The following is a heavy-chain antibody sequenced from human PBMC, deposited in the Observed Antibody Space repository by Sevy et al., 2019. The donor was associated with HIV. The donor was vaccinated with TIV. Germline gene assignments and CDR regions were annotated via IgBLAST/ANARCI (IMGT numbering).Heavy chain of an antibody. V-gene: IGHV3-33*01. Sequence: GGSLRLSCAASGFNFSIYGMHWVRQAPGKGLEWVALIWYDVSNKYYADSVKGRFTISRDNSKNTLYLQMNSLRAEDTAVYYCARGRDYGNFDYWGQGTLVTVSS. D-gene: IGHD4-17*01. CDR3: ARGRDYGNFDY. CDR1: GFNFSIYG. J-gene: IGHJ4*02. CDR2: IWYDVSNK.